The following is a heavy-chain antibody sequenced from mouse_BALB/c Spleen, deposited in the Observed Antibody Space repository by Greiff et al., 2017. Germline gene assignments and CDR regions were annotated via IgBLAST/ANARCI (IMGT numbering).Heavy chain of an antibody. CDR2: IFPGSGNT. V-gene: IGHV1-66*01. CDR3: ARGGFDYFDY. Sequence: VQLQESGPELVKPGASVKISCKASGYSFTSYYIHWVKQRPGQGLEWIGWIFPGSGNTNYSEKFKGKATLTADTSSSTAYMQLSSLTSEDSAVYFCARGGFDYFDYWGQGTTLTVSS. J-gene: IGHJ2*01. CDR1: GYSFTSYY.